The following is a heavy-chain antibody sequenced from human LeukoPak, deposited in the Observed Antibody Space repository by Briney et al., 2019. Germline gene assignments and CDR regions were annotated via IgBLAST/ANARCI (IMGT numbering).Heavy chain of an antibody. CDR2: IVVGSGKT. CDR3: AASLTFGGAIARPLA. J-gene: IGHJ5*02. V-gene: IGHV1-58*01. D-gene: IGHD3-16*01. Sequence: TSVKVSCKASGVSFSIAAVQWVRQARGQRLEWLGWIVVGSGKTNFAQTFQERVTITRDMSTNTAYMELTSLTSDDTAMYYCAASLTFGGAIARPLAWGQGTLVTVSS. CDR1: GVSFSIAA.